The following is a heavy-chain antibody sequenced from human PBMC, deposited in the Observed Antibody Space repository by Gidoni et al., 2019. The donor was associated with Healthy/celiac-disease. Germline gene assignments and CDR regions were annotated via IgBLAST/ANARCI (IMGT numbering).Heavy chain of an antibody. V-gene: IGHV1-8*01. D-gene: IGHD5-18*01. Sequence: QVQLVQSGAEVKKPGASVKVSCKASGYTFTSYDINWVRQATGQGLEWMGWMNPNSGNTGYAQKCKGEVTITRNSPISTAYMERSSRRSEDTAVYNCARNTRAYYYYYYDMDVWGKGTTVTVSS. CDR1: GYTFTSYD. CDR2: MNPNSGNT. CDR3: ARNTRAYYYYYYDMDV. J-gene: IGHJ6*03.